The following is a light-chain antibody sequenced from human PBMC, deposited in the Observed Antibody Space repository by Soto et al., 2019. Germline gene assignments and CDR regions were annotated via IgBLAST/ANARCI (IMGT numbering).Light chain of an antibody. CDR3: CSYVSDTNVL. CDR2: EDT. Sequence: QSVLTQPASVSGSPGQSITISCTGTSSDVGSYNLVSWYQHHPGKAPKLIIYEDTKRPSGVSNRFSGSKSGNTASLTVSGLQAEDEADYYCCSYVSDTNVLFGGGTKVTVL. V-gene: IGLV2-23*01. CDR1: SSDVGSYNL. J-gene: IGLJ2*01.